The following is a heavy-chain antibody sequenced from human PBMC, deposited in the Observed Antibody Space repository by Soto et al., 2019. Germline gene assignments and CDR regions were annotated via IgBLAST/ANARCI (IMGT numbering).Heavy chain of an antibody. J-gene: IGHJ4*02. V-gene: IGHV3-48*01. CDR3: AREPTIFGVVNLFDY. Sequence: EVQLVESGGGLVQPGGSLRLSCAASGFTFSSYSMNWVRQAPGKGLEWVSYISSSSSTIYYADSVKGRFTISRDNAKSSLYLQMNSLRAEDTAVYYCAREPTIFGVVNLFDYWGQGTLVTVSS. CDR2: ISSSSSTI. CDR1: GFTFSSYS. D-gene: IGHD3-3*01.